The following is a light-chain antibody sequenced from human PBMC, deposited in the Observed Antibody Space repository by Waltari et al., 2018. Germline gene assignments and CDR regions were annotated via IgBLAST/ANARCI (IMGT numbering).Light chain of an antibody. CDR2: DAS. J-gene: IGKJ4*01. Sequence: DIQMTQSPPSLSTLVGDRVTITCQASQDISDYLNWYQQKPGKAPKLLIYDASNLKTGVPSRFSGSGSGTDFAFTISSLQPEDIATYYCQQYDNLPLTFGGGTKVEL. V-gene: IGKV1-33*01. CDR1: QDISDY. CDR3: QQYDNLPLT.